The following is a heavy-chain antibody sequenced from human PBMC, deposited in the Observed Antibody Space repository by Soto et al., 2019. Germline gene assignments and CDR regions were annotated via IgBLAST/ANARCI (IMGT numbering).Heavy chain of an antibody. Sequence: SETLSLTCAVYGGSFSGYYWSWVRQPPGKGLEWIGEINHSGSTNYNPSLKSRVTISVDTSKNQFSLKLSSVTAADTAVYYCARGYGYVWGSYRYPYYGMDVWGQGTTVTVSS. CDR3: ARGYGYVWGSYRYPYYGMDV. J-gene: IGHJ6*02. CDR2: INHSGST. CDR1: GGSFSGYY. V-gene: IGHV4-34*01. D-gene: IGHD3-16*02.